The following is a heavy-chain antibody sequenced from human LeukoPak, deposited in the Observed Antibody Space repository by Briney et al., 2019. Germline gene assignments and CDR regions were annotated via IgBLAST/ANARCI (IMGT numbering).Heavy chain of an antibody. CDR2: IHYSGST. CDR3: ARDGVLLGLPNWFGP. J-gene: IGHJ5*02. CDR1: GDSISSSSYY. D-gene: IGHD3-16*01. Sequence: KPSETLSLTCTVFGDSISSSSYYWAWIRQPPGKGLEWIGSIHYSGSTYYNPSLQSRATISVATSKNHVSLKLRSVTAADTALYYCARDGVLLGLPNWFGPWGQGTPVTVSS. V-gene: IGHV4-39*07.